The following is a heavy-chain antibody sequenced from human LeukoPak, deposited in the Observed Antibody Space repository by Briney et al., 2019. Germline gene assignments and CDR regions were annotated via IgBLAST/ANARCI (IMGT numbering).Heavy chain of an antibody. CDR3: ARERVGTLY. J-gene: IGHJ4*02. CDR1: GFTFSSYW. Sequence: PGGSLRHSSAASGFTFSSYWMHWVRQAPGKGLVWVSRINIDGSSTTYADSVKGRFTISRDNAKNTLYLQMYSLRAEDTAVYYCARERVGTLYWGQGTLVTVSS. D-gene: IGHD1-1*01. V-gene: IGHV3-74*01. CDR2: INIDGSST.